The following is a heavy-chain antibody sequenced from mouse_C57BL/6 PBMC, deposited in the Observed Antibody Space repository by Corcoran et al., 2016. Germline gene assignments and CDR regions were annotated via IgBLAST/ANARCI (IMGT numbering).Heavy chain of an antibody. Sequence: QIQLVQSGPALKKPGETVKISCKASGYTFTTYGMSWVKQAPGKGLKWMGWINTYSGVPTSADDFKGRFAFSLETSASTAYLQINNLTNEDTATYFCARHYYAMDYWGQRTSVTVSS. CDR3: ARHYYAMDY. CDR1: GYTFTTYG. V-gene: IGHV9-3*01. J-gene: IGHJ4*01. CDR2: INTYSGVP.